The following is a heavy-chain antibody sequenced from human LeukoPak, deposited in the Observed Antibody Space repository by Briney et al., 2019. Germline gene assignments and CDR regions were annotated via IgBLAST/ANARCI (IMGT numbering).Heavy chain of an antibody. Sequence: GGSLRLSCAASGFTFSSYAMNWVRQAPGKGLEWVAVISYDGTNKYFADSVKGRFTISRDTSKNTLYLQMNSLRAEDTAVYYCARETGSAVGSTDLKYWGQGTLVTVSS. CDR3: ARETGSAVGSTDLKY. D-gene: IGHD4-17*01. V-gene: IGHV3-30-3*01. J-gene: IGHJ4*02. CDR1: GFTFSSYA. CDR2: ISYDGTNK.